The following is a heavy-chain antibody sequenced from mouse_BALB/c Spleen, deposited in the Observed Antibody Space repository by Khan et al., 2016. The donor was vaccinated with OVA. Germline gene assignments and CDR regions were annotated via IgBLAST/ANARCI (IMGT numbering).Heavy chain of an antibody. CDR3: ARAYYRYDGYYAMDY. CDR2: IWGGGST. D-gene: IGHD2-14*01. J-gene: IGHJ4*01. CDR1: GFSLSSYN. Sequence: QVQLKESGPGLVAPSQSLSITCTVSGFSLSSYNIHWVRQPPRKGLEWLGMIWGGGSTDYNSALKSRLSISKDNSKGQVFLKMHSLQTDDTAMYYCARAYYRYDGYYAMDYGGQGTSVTVSS. V-gene: IGHV2-6-4*01.